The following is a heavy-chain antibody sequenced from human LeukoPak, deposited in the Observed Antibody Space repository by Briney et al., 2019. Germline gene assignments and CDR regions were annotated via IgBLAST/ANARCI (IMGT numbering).Heavy chain of an antibody. J-gene: IGHJ4*02. CDR3: ARIVGATHY. CDR2: ISSSGSTI. Sequence: PGGSLRLSCAASGFTFSSYEMNWVGQAPGKGLEGVSYISSSGSTIYYADSMKGRFTISRDNAKNPLYLQMNSLRAEDTAVYYCARIVGATHYWGQGTLVTVSS. V-gene: IGHV3-48*03. CDR1: GFTFSSYE. D-gene: IGHD1-26*01.